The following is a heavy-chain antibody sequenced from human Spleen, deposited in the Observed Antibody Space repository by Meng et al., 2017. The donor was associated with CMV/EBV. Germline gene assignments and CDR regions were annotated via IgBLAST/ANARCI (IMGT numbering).Heavy chain of an antibody. CDR2: IYPGDSNT. J-gene: IGHJ4*02. CDR3: ARHSTVLTPSTF. V-gene: IGHV5-51*01. Sequence: GESLKISCKGSTYTFSSYWIAWVRQMPGKGLEWMGIIYPGDSNTTYSPSFQGQITISADKSISTAYLQWSSLKASDSAMYYCARHSTVLTPSTFWGQGTLVTVSS. D-gene: IGHD4-23*01. CDR1: TYTFSSYW.